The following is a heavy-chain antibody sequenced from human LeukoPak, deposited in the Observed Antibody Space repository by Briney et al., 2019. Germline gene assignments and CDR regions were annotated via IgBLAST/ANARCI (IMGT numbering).Heavy chain of an antibody. CDR3: TRGERLGLDS. V-gene: IGHV4-59*01. CDR1: VGSISIYY. D-gene: IGHD6-19*01. CDR2: IYSSGSP. J-gene: IGHJ4*02. Sequence: SETLSLTRTVSVGSISIYYWSWMPHPPAKGLEGIGYIYSSGSPNYNPALKRRLTISVDTSKNQFSLKLTSVTAADTAVYYCTRGERLGLDSWGQGTLVTVSS.